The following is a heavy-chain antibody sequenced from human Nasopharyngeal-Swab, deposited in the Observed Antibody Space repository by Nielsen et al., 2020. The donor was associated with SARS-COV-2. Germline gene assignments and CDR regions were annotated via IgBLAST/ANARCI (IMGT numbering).Heavy chain of an antibody. CDR2: ISSSGSTR. Sequence: GGSLRLSCAASGFTFSSYEMNWVRQAPGKGLEWVSYISSSGSTRYYADSVKGRFTISRDNAKNSLHLQMNSLRAGDTAVYYCARDAYDFWSGYSYYFDYWGQGTLVTVSS. D-gene: IGHD3-3*01. CDR1: GFTFSSYE. J-gene: IGHJ4*02. CDR3: ARDAYDFWSGYSYYFDY. V-gene: IGHV3-48*03.